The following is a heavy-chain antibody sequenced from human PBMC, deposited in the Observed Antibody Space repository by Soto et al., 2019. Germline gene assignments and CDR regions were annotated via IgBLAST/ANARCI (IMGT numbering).Heavy chain of an antibody. CDR3: AKDGYCGGDCLYYYYCGMDV. CDR2: IRGSGGST. CDR1: GFTFSSYA. J-gene: IGHJ6*02. D-gene: IGHD2-21*02. V-gene: IGHV3-23*01. Sequence: PGGSLRRSCAASGFTFSSYAMSGVRQAPGKGLEWVSAIRGSGGSTDYADSVKGRFTISRDNSNNTLYLQMNSLRAEDTAVYYCAKDGYCGGDCLYYYYCGMDVWGQGTTVTVSS.